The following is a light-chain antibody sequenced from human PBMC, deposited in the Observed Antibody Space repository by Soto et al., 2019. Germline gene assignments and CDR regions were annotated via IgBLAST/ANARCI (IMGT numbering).Light chain of an antibody. CDR2: DAS. CDR1: QSVNSY. V-gene: IGKV3-11*01. CDR3: QQRSNWPPA. J-gene: IGKJ4*01. Sequence: EIVLTQSPATLSLSPGERASLSCRASQSVNSYLAWYQQKPGQGPRLLIYDASNRATGIPARFSGSGSGTDFTLTISSLEPEDLAVYYCQQRSNWPPAFGGGTKVEIK.